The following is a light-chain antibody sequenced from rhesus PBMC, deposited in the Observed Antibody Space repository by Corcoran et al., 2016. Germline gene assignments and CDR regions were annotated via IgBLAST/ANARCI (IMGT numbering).Light chain of an antibody. CDR1: QGISSR. J-gene: IGKJ3*01. CDR3: QQCSSRPFT. V-gene: IGKV1-22*01. CDR2: KAS. Sequence: DIQMTQSPSSLSASVGETVTITCRASQGISSRLDWYQPRPGKAPKLLIYKASSLQSGVPSRFSGSGSGTDFTLTISSLQSEDFAPYYCQQCSSRPFTFGPGTKLDIK.